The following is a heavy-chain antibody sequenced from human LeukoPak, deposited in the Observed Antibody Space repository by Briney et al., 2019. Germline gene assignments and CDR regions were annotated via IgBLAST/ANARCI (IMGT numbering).Heavy chain of an antibody. J-gene: IGHJ6*04. V-gene: IGHV3-48*03. CDR2: ISSSGSTI. D-gene: IGHD2-2*02. CDR3: ARSPLRRGYCSSTSCNNYYYYGMDV. Sequence: GGSLRLSCAASGFTFSSYEMNWVRQAPGKGLEWVSYISSSGSTIYYADSVKGRFTISRDNAKNSLYLQMNSLRAEDTAVYYCARSPLRRGYCSSTSCNNYYYYGMDVWGEGTMVTVSS. CDR1: GFTFSSYE.